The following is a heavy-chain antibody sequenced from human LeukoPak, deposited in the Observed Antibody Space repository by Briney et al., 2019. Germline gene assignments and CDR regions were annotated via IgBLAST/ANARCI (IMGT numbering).Heavy chain of an antibody. D-gene: IGHD4/OR15-4a*01. CDR2: IFTSGSA. CDR1: GGSLTSDY. CDR3: SRGGANDL. Sequence: PSETLSLTCTVSGGSLTSDYWSWIRQPAGKGLEWIGRIFTSGSASYSPSLKSRVTMSLDTSKNQFFLKLSSVTAADTAVYFCSRGGANDLWGQGTLVTVSS. V-gene: IGHV4-4*07. J-gene: IGHJ5*02.